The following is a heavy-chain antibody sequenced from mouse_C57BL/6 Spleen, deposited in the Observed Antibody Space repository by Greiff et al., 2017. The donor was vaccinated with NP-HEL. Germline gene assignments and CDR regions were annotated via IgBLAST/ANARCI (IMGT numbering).Heavy chain of an antibody. CDR2: ISSGGDYI. Sequence: EVNVVESGEGLVKPGGSLKLSCAASGFTFSSYAMSWVRQTPEKRLEWVAYISSGGDYIYYADTVKGRFTISRDNARNTLYLQMSSLTSEDTAMYYCTRDLYYDGSSYPYYFDYWGQGTTLTVSS. V-gene: IGHV5-9-1*02. CDR3: TRDLYYDGSSYPYYFDY. J-gene: IGHJ2*01. D-gene: IGHD1-1*01. CDR1: GFTFSSYA.